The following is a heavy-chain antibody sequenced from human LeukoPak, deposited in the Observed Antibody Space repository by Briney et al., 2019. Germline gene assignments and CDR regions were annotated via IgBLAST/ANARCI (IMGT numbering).Heavy chain of an antibody. Sequence: VITYDGITTYSDDSVKGRFTISRDTSKSTLHPQMNNLRPEDTAVYFCVKEQGSGYYRTADYWGRGTLVTVSS. D-gene: IGHD3-10*01. J-gene: IGHJ4*02. V-gene: IGHV3-30*18. CDR3: VKEQGSGYYRTADY. CDR2: ITYDGITT.